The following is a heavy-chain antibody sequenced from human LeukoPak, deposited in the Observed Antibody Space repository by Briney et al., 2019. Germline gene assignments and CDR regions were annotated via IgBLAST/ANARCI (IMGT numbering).Heavy chain of an antibody. CDR1: GFIFTEHW. V-gene: IGHV3-7*01. J-gene: IGHJ4*02. CDR3: ARAVDVADY. Sequence: PGGSLRLSCVASGFIFTEHWMSWVRQAPGKGLEWVANIKEDESAKFYADSVRGRFTISRDNAKNSLYLQMNNLRVEDTAVYYCARAVDVADYWGRGTLVTVSS. D-gene: IGHD3-16*01. CDR2: IKEDESAK.